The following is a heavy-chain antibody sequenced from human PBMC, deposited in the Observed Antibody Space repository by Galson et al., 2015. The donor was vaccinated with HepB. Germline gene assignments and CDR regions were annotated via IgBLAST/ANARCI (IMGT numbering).Heavy chain of an antibody. J-gene: IGHJ4*02. D-gene: IGHD2-15*01. CDR1: GFTFSSYA. V-gene: IGHV3-23*01. CDR3: AIPRGGRIFAAFDY. CDR2: ISGSGGST. Sequence: SLRLSCAASGFTFSSYAMSWVRQAPGKGLEWVSAISGSGGSTYYADSVKGRFTISRDNSKNTLYQQMNSLRAEDTAVYYCAIPRGGRIFAAFDYWGQGTLVTVSS.